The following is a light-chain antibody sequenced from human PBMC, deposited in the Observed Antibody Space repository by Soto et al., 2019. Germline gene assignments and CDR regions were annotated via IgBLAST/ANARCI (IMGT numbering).Light chain of an antibody. CDR3: QQYGSSLTWT. Sequence: EIVLTKSPATLSLSPGERATLSCRASQSVSSYLAWYQQKPGQAPRLLIYGASTRATGIPARFSGSGSGTEFTLTISRLEPEDFAVYYCQQYGSSLTWTFGQGTNVDI. CDR2: GAS. V-gene: IGKV3-20*01. J-gene: IGKJ1*01. CDR1: QSVSSY.